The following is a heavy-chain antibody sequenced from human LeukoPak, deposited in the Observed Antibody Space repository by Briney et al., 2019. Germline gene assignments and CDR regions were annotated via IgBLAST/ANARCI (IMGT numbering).Heavy chain of an antibody. Sequence: PSETLSLTCTVSGGSISSYYWSWIRQPPGKGLEWIGYIYYSGSTNYNPSLKSRVTISVDTSKNQFSLKLSSVTAADTAVYYCARRNRYPLYDYWGQGTLVTVSS. CDR2: IYYSGST. V-gene: IGHV4-59*08. J-gene: IGHJ4*02. CDR1: GGSISSYY. D-gene: IGHD1-14*01. CDR3: ARRNRYPLYDY.